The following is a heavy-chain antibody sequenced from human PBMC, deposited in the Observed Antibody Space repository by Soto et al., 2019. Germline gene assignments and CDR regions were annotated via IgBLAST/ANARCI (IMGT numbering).Heavy chain of an antibody. V-gene: IGHV4-39*01. J-gene: IGHJ5*01. CDR3: RKVLIGASRHTGVDS. CDR2: VYYDGTT. Sequence: QLHLQESGPGLVNPLETLSLTCSVSGVSLDSEHYYLVSIRQPPGMGLTLMASVYYDGTTYYNPSPKSPVTICIHKPNHQFSLALQSATAADTAIYYCRKVLIGASRHTGVDSWRPGALVNASS. D-gene: IGHD2-15*01. CDR1: GVSLDSEHYY.